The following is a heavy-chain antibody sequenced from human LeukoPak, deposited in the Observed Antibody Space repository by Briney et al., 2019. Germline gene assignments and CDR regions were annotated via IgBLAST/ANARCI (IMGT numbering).Heavy chain of an antibody. V-gene: IGHV3-7*01. CDR3: ARDSSHCGGDCYPDGAFDI. J-gene: IGHJ3*02. Sequence: GGSLRLSCAASGFTFSSYWMSWVRQAPGKGLEWVANIKQDGSEKYYVDSVKGRFTISRGNAKNSLYLQMNSLRAEDTAVYYCARDSSHCGGDCYPDGAFDIWGQGTMVTVSS. CDR2: IKQDGSEK. CDR1: GFTFSSYW. D-gene: IGHD2-21*01.